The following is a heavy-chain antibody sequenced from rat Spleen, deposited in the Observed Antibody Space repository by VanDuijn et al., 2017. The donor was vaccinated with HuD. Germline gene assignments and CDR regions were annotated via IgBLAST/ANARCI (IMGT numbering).Heavy chain of an antibody. D-gene: IGHD1-9*01. J-gene: IGHJ2*01. CDR1: GFTFSNFD. Sequence: EVQLVESDGGLVQPGRSLKLSCSVSGFTFSNFDMAWVRQAPKRGLEWVATIIYDGSSTYYRDSVKGRFTISRDNAKNTGYLQMNNLRSEDTATYYCARRHYGYTDYFDYWGQGVMVTVSS. CDR2: IIYDGSST. CDR3: ARRHYGYTDYFDY. V-gene: IGHV5-17*01.